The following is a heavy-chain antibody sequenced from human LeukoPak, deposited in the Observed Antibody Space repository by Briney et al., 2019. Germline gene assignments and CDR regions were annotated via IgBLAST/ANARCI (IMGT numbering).Heavy chain of an antibody. CDR1: GFTFSSYS. J-gene: IGHJ4*02. CDR2: ISSSSSYI. V-gene: IGHV3-21*01. CDR3: ASSRGYSGYFDY. D-gene: IGHD5-12*01. Sequence: GGPLRLSCAASGFTFSSYSMNWVRQAPGKGLEWVSSISSSSSYIYYADSVKGRFTISRDNAKNSLYLQMNSLRAEDTAVYYCASSRGYSGYFDYWGQGTLVTVSS.